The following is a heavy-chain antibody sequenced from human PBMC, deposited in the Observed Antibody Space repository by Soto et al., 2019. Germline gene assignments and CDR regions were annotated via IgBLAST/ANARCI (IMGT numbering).Heavy chain of an antibody. J-gene: IGHJ6*02. D-gene: IGHD5-12*01. V-gene: IGHV3-11*06. CDR3: ARDRKLSGVWNGMDV. Sequence: PGGSLRLSCAASGFTFSDYYMSWIRQAPGKGLEWVSYISSSSSYTNYADSVKGRFTISRDNAKNSLYLQMNSLRAEDTAVYYCARDRKLSGVWNGMDVWGQGTTVTVSS. CDR2: ISSSSSYT. CDR1: GFTFSDYY.